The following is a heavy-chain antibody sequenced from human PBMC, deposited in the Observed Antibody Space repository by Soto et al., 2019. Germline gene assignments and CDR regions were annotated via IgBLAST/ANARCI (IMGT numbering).Heavy chain of an antibody. V-gene: IGHV1-3*01. CDR2: INAGNGNT. D-gene: IGHD1-1*01. CDR3: ARTGDNYYYFDF. J-gene: IGHJ4*02. Sequence: ASVKVSCKASGYTFTSYAMHWVRQAPGQRLEWMGWINAGNGNTKYSQKLQGRVTLTTDTSTSTAYMELRSLRDDDTAMYYCARTGDNYYYFDFWGQGTPVTVSS. CDR1: GYTFTSYA.